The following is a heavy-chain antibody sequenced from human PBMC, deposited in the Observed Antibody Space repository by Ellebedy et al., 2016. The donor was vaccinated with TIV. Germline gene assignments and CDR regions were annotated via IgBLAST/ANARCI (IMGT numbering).Heavy chain of an antibody. CDR2: IYRGGDI. CDR1: GFSVSSSY. V-gene: IGHV3-53*01. J-gene: IGHJ3*02. Sequence: GESLKISXAVSGFSVSSSYMHWVRQAPGKGLDWVSIIYRGGDIDYADSVKGRFTTSRDNSKNTLHLQMDSLRVEDTAVYYCAKEEGFYGSGRGAFNIWGQGTTVTVSS. CDR3: AKEEGFYGSGRGAFNI. D-gene: IGHD3-10*01.